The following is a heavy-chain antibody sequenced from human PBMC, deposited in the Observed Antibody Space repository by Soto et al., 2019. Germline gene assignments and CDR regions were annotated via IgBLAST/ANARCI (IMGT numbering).Heavy chain of an antibody. J-gene: IGHJ4*02. V-gene: IGHV4-34*01. D-gene: IGHD3-16*02. CDR3: RVIVIIRPDSRSPFDD. Sequence: PSQTLSLTLAVFGASFNTYYWSWIRQPPGKGLEWIGEINQSGRNSYNPPLDRRVTISVDTSTNQVSLKLTSVTAADKAVCYCRVIVIIRPDSRSPFDDWSQGTLVTVSS. CDR2: INQSGRN. CDR1: GASFNTYY.